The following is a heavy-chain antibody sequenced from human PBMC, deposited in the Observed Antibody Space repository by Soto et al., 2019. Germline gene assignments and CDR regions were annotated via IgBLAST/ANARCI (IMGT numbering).Heavy chain of an antibody. CDR3: ARAGHSADFDY. CDR2: INAGNGNT. CDR1: GYTFTRYA. Sequence: QVQLVQSGAEVKKPGGSVKVSCKASGYTFTRYAMHWVRQAPGQRLEWMGWINAGNGNTKYSQKFQGRVTITRDTSASTVDMELSSLRSEDTAVYYCARAGHSADFDYWGQGTLVTVSS. V-gene: IGHV1-3*01. D-gene: IGHD6-13*01. J-gene: IGHJ4*02.